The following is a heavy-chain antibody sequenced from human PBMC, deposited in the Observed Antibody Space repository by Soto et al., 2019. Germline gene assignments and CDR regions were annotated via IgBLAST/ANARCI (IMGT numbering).Heavy chain of an antibody. J-gene: IGHJ6*02. CDR1: GGSISSSSYY. V-gene: IGHV4-39*01. D-gene: IGHD2-2*01. CDR3: ARGPNRSVSSPHYYYYYGMDV. CDR2: IYYSGST. Sequence: KASETLSLTCTVSGGSISSSSYYWGWIRQPPGKGLEWIGSIYYSGSTYYNPSLKSRVTISVDTSKNQFSLKLSSVTAADTAVYYCARGPNRSVSSPHYYYYYGMDVWGQGTTVTVSS.